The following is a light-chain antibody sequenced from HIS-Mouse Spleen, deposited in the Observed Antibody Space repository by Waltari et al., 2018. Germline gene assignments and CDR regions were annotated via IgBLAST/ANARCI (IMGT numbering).Light chain of an antibody. Sequence: QSALTQPRSVSGSPGQSVTLSCTGTGSYVGGYHHVSWYQQHPGKAPKLMIYDVSKRPSGVPDRFSGSKSGNTASLTISGLQAEDEADYYCCSYAGSYTLVFGGGTKLTVL. CDR1: GSYVGGYHH. V-gene: IGLV2-11*02. CDR2: DVS. CDR3: CSYAGSYTLV. J-gene: IGLJ2*01.